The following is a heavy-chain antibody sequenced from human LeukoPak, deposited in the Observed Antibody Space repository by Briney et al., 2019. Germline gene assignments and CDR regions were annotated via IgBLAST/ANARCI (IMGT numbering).Heavy chain of an antibody. CDR1: GGSISSYY. J-gene: IGHJ4*02. Sequence: SETLSLTCTVSGGSISSYYWSWIRQPPGKGLEWIGYIYYSGITNYNPSLKSRVTISVDMSKNQFSLKLSSVTAADTAVYYCARHSSVVAVAATPNFDYWGQGTLVTVSS. D-gene: IGHD2-15*01. CDR3: ARHSSVVAVAATPNFDY. CDR2: IYYSGIT. V-gene: IGHV4-59*08.